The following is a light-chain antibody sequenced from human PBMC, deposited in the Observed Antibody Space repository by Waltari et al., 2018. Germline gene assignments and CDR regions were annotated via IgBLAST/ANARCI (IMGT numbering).Light chain of an antibody. V-gene: IGKV1-5*03. Sequence: DIQMTQSPSTLSASVGDRLPTPCRASQSVCTWLSWYQQKPGKAPKLLIYMASSLESGVPSRFSGSGSGTEFTLTISSLQPDDFATYSCQQYSSFSTFGQGTKVDI. CDR2: MAS. CDR1: QSVCTW. CDR3: QQYSSFST. J-gene: IGKJ2*01.